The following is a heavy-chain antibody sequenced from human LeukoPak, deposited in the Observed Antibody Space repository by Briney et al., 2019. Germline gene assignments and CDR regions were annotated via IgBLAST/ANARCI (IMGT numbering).Heavy chain of an antibody. CDR3: ARPISSGSIDY. J-gene: IGHJ4*02. V-gene: IGHV3-74*03. CDR2: ITTDGSST. Sequence: PGGSLRLSCAASGFTFSTYWMHWVRQGPGKGLLWVSRITTDGSSTKYADSVKGRFTISRDNAKNTLYLQMNSLRADDTAVYYCARPISSGSIDYWGQGTLVIVSS. D-gene: IGHD6-19*01. CDR1: GFTFSTYW.